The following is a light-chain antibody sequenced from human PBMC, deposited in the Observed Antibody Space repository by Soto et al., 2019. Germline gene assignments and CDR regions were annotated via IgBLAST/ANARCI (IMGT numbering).Light chain of an antibody. CDR1: QDISSW. V-gene: IGKV1-12*01. CDR2: GAS. Sequence: DIQMAQFQSSVSASFGDRVIIACRASQDISSWLAWYHQKPGKAPKLLIYGASDWQRAVPSRFGGSGFGTDFTLTISSLHPEDFATYYCQQANSFPITCGQGTRLEIK. CDR3: QQANSFPIT. J-gene: IGKJ5*01.